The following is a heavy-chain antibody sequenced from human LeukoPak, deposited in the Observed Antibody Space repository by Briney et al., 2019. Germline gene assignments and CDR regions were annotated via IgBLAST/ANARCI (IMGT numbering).Heavy chain of an antibody. CDR1: GFTFSSYS. J-gene: IGHJ2*01. Sequence: GGSLRLSCAASGFTFSSYSMNWVRQAPGKGLEWVSSISSSSSYIYYADSVKGRFTISRDNAKNSLYLQMNSLRAEDTAVYYCARDPPRSRNLRYFDLWGRGTLVTVSS. CDR2: ISSSSSYI. V-gene: IGHV3-21*01. D-gene: IGHD1-14*01. CDR3: ARDPPRSRNLRYFDL.